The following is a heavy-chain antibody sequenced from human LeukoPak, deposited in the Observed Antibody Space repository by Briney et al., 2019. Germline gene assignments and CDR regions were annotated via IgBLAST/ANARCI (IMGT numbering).Heavy chain of an antibody. D-gene: IGHD1-14*01. CDR3: ARGGLEPVDY. CDR1: GFTFGTFW. CDR2: INPEETTT. Sequence: GGSLRLSCAASGFTFGTFWMHWVRQAPGKGLVWVSRINPEETTTNYADAVKGRFTISRDNAKNTLYRQMNSLRAEDTAVYYCARGGLEPVDYWGQGTLVTVSS. J-gene: IGHJ4*02. V-gene: IGHV3-74*01.